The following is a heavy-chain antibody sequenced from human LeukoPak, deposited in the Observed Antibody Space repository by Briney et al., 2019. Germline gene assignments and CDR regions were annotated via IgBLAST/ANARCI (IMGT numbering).Heavy chain of an antibody. CDR2: INAGNGNT. V-gene: IGHV1-3*01. D-gene: IGHD5-12*01. Sequence: ASVKVSCKASGYTFTSYAMHWVRQAPGQRLEWMGWINAGNGNTKYSQKFQGRVTVTRDTSASTAYMELSSLRSEDTAVYYCASVDMGTGYYFDYWGQGTLVTVSS. J-gene: IGHJ4*02. CDR3: ASVDMGTGYYFDY. CDR1: GYTFTSYA.